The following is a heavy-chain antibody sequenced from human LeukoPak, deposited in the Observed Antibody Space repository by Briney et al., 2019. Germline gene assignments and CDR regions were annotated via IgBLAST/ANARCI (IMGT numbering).Heavy chain of an antibody. V-gene: IGHV4-39*01. Sequence: SETLSLTCVVSGGSISSTSYYWGWIRQPPGKGLEWIGSIYYSGSTYYSPSLKGRVTISVDTSKNQFSPKLSSVTAADTAVYYCARLNSLGYSSGWYPDYWGQGTLVTVSS. J-gene: IGHJ4*02. CDR2: IYYSGST. CDR3: ARLNSLGYSSGWYPDY. CDR1: GGSISSTSYY. D-gene: IGHD6-19*01.